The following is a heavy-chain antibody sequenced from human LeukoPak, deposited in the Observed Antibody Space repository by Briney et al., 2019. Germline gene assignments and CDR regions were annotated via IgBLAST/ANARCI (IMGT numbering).Heavy chain of an antibody. CDR1: GITFDTYW. V-gene: IGHV3-7*01. CDR2: IKEDGGEK. Sequence: GGSLRLSCSCAASGITFDTYWMHWVRQSPGKGLEWVAAIKEDGGEKYYVDSVKRRFTISRDKAKNSLHLQMNSLRAEDTAVYYCAKDTSPLYYYYGMDVWGQGTTVTVSS. D-gene: IGHD2-2*01. CDR3: AKDTSPLYYYYGMDV. J-gene: IGHJ6*02.